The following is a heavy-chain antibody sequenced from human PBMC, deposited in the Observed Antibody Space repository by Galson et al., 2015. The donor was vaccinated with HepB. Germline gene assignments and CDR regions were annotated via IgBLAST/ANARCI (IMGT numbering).Heavy chain of an antibody. J-gene: IGHJ6*02. CDR3: AKDPHTVFYGMDV. CDR1: GFTFSRYG. CDR2: IWYDGYNK. D-gene: IGHD4-17*01. V-gene: IGHV3-33*03. Sequence: SLRLSCAASGFTFSRYGMHWVRQAPGKGLEWVAVIWYDGYNKDYADSVEGRFTISRDNSKNTVYLQMNSLRVEDTAMYYCAKDPHTVFYGMDVWGQGTTVTVSS.